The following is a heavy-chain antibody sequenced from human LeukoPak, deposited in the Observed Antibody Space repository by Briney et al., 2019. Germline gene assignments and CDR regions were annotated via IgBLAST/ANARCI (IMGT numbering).Heavy chain of an antibody. CDR1: GYTFTSYD. Sequence: ASVKVSCKASGYTFTSYDINWVRQATGQGLEWMGWMDPNSGNTGYAQKFQGRVTMTRNTSISTAYMELSSLSSEDTAVYYCARGTYESSGYYPSFDYWGQGTLVTVSS. D-gene: IGHD3-22*01. CDR3: ARGTYESSGYYPSFDY. J-gene: IGHJ4*02. CDR2: MDPNSGNT. V-gene: IGHV1-8*01.